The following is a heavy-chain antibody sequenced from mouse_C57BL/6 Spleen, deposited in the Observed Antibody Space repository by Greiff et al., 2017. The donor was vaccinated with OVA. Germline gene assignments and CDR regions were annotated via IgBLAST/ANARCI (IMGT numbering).Heavy chain of an antibody. J-gene: IGHJ4*01. CDR3: ARRAYYSNYVNYYAMDY. CDR2: ISSGSGTI. V-gene: IGHV5-17*01. D-gene: IGHD2-5*01. Sequence: EVKLVESGGGLVKPGGSLKLSCAASGFTFSDYGMHWVRQAPEKGLEWVAYISSGSGTIYYADTVKGRFTISRDNAKNTLFLQMTSRRSEDTAKYYCARRAYYSNYVNYYAMDYWGQGTSVTVSS. CDR1: GFTFSDYG.